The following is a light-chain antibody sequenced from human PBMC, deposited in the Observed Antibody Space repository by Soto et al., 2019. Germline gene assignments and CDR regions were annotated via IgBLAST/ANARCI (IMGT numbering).Light chain of an antibody. CDR1: QSVRSY. CDR3: QQRSNCPFT. Sequence: EIVLTQSPVTLSLSPGERATLSCSPTQSVRSYLAWYQQKPGQAPRLLIYDAFKRATGIPARFSGSGSGTDFTLTISSLEPEDFAVYYCQQRSNCPFTFGGATKGDIK. V-gene: IGKV3-11*01. CDR2: DAF. J-gene: IGKJ4*01.